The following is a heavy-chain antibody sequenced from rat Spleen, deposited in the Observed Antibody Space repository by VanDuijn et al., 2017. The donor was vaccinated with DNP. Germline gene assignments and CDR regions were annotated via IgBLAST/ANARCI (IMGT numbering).Heavy chain of an antibody. V-gene: IGHV5-29*01. J-gene: IGHJ2*01. Sequence: EVQLVESGGDLVQPGRSLKLSCAASGFTFSSYWMYWIRQAPGKGLEWVAAISYDGSSTYYRDSVKGRFTISRDSAKSTLYLQMDSLRSEDTATYYCTRGSSLPGYLDYWGQGVLVTVSS. CDR2: ISYDGSST. D-gene: IGHD1-4*01. CDR3: TRGSSLPGYLDY. CDR1: GFTFSSYW.